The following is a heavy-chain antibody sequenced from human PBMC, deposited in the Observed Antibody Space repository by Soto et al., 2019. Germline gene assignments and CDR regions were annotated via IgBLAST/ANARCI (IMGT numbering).Heavy chain of an antibody. CDR2: INHSGST. D-gene: IGHD2-15*01. V-gene: IGHV4-34*01. CDR3: ARAAPRYCSGGSCYSGRVY. J-gene: IGHJ4*02. CDR1: GGSFSGYY. Sequence: QVQLQQWGAGLLKPSETLSLTCAVYGGSFSGYYWSWIRQPPGKGLEWIGEINHSGSTNYNPSPTSRVTISVDTSKNQFSLKLSSVTAADTAVYYCARAAPRYCSGGSCYSGRVYWGQGTLVTVSS.